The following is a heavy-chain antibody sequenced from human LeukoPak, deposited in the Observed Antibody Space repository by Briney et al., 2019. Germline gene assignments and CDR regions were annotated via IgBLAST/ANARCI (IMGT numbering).Heavy chain of an antibody. CDR3: AKRRDYSGGFFSDFDY. J-gene: IGHJ4*02. V-gene: IGHV3-23*01. CDR2: ITSGGGST. Sequence: GGSLRLSCAASGFIFSNYAMSWVRQAPGKGLEWVSAITSGGGSTYYADSVKGRFTVSRDKSKNTLYLQMNSLRAEDTAVYYCAKRRDYSGGFFSDFDYWGQGTLVTVSS. D-gene: IGHD2-15*01. CDR1: GFIFSNYA.